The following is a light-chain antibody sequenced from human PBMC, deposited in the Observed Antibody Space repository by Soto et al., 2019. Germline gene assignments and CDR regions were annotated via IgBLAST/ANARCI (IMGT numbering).Light chain of an antibody. CDR3: QQRSNWPPTWT. V-gene: IGKV3-11*01. J-gene: IGKJ1*01. Sequence: EIVLSQSPATLSLSPGERATLSCRASQSVGSYLAWYQHIPGQAPRLLIYDASKRATGIPARFSGSGSGTDFTPTISSLAPEDFAVYYCQQRSNWPPTWTFGQGTKVEVK. CDR1: QSVGSY. CDR2: DAS.